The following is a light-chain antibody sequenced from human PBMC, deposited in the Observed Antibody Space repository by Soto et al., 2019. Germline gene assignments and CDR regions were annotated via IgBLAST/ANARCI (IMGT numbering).Light chain of an antibody. Sequence: DIQMTQSPSTLSASVEDRVTITCRASQSVSSWLAWYQQKPGKAPNLLIYDASSLESGVPSRFSGSGSGTDFTLTISSLQPEDFATFYCQQSYSTPLTFGGGTKVDIK. CDR2: DAS. V-gene: IGKV1-5*01. CDR3: QQSYSTPLT. CDR1: QSVSSW. J-gene: IGKJ4*01.